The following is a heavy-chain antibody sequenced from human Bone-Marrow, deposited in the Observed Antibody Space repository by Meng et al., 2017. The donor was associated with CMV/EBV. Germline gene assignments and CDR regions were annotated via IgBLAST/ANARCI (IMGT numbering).Heavy chain of an antibody. J-gene: IGHJ4*02. CDR1: GITFSNHG. V-gene: IGHV3-30*02. CDR3: AKDKGLRFLECFSV. Sequence: LSLTCAASGITFSNHGMHWVRQAPGKGLEWVAFIRNDGSDKYYADSVKGRFTISRDNSKNMLYMQMNSLRAEDTAVYYCAKDKGLRFLECFSVGGQGTLVTVSS. CDR2: IRNDGSDK. D-gene: IGHD3-3*01.